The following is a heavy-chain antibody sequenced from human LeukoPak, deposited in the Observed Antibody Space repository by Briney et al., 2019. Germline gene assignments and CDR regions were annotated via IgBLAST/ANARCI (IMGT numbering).Heavy chain of an antibody. CDR2: ISSSSSYI. V-gene: IGHV3-21*01. CDR3: ARDNYYGSGSSLAFDYYYGMDV. J-gene: IGHJ6*02. CDR1: GFTFSSYS. Sequence: KTGGSLRLSCAASGFTFSSYSMNWVRQAPGKGLEWVSSISSSSSYIYYADSVKGRFTISRGNAKNSLYLQMNSLRAEDTAVYYCARDNYYGSGSSLAFDYYYGMDVWGQGTTVTVSS. D-gene: IGHD3-10*01.